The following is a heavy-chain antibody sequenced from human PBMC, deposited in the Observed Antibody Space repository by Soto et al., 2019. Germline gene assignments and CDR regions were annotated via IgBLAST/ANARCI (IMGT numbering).Heavy chain of an antibody. D-gene: IGHD6-6*01. CDR1: EFSFGNYW. J-gene: IGHJ4*02. CDR2: IKQDGSEK. Sequence: GGSLRLSCAASEFSFGNYWMSWVRQAPGKGLEWVANIKQDGSEKYYVDSVEGRFTVSRDNAKNSLYLQMNSLRAEDTAVYYCARDHSSSSQEPYFDHWGQGTLVTVSS. CDR3: ARDHSSSSQEPYFDH. V-gene: IGHV3-7*01.